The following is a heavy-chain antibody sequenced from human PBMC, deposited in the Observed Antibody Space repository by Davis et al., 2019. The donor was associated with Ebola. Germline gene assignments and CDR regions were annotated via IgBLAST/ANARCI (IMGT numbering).Heavy chain of an antibody. CDR2: IYYSGST. CDR1: GGSISSYY. J-gene: IGHJ6*02. CDR3: ARLSVVRGDYYYGMDV. D-gene: IGHD3-16*01. Sequence: PGGSLRLSCTVSGGSISSYYWSWIRQPPGKGLEWIGYIYYSGSTNYNPSLKSRVTISVDTSKNQFSLKLSSVTAADTAVYYCARLSVVRGDYYYGMDVWGQGTTVTVSS. V-gene: IGHV4-59*01.